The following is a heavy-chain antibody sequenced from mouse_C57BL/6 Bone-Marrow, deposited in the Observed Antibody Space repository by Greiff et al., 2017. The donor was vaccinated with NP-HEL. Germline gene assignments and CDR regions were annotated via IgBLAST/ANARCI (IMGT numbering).Heavy chain of an antibody. CDR3: AREVLRPYYFDY. J-gene: IGHJ2*01. CDR1: GFTFSSYA. CDR2: ISDGGSYT. D-gene: IGHD1-2*01. V-gene: IGHV5-4*01. Sequence: EVKLVESGGGLVKPGGSLKLSCAASGFTFSSYAMSWVRQTPEKRLEWVATISDGGSYTYYPDNVKGRFTISRDNAKNNLYLQMSHLKSEDTAMYYCAREVLRPYYFDYWGQGTTLTVSS.